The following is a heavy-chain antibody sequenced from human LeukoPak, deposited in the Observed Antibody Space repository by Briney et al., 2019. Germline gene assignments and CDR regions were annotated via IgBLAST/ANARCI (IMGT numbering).Heavy chain of an antibody. CDR1: GFPFSDYY. D-gene: IGHD5-12*01. V-gene: IGHV3-11*01. CDR3: ARDSGSVATPFDI. Sequence: GSLRLSCSASGFPFSDYYMSWIRQSPGKGLEWVSYLSASGSDIYYADSVKGRFTISRDNAKNLLYLQMDSLTAEDTALYYCARDSGSVATPFDIWGQGTMVTVSS. J-gene: IGHJ3*02. CDR2: LSASGSDI.